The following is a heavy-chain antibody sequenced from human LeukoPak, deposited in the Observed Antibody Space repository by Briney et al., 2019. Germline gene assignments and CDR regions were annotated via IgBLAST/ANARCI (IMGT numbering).Heavy chain of an antibody. CDR1: GGSFSGYY. CDR2: INHSGST. J-gene: IGHJ4*02. V-gene: IGHV4-34*01. CDR3: ARRLVGGSRADY. Sequence: PSKTLSLTCAVYGGSFSGYYWSWIRQPPGKGLEWIGEINHSGSTNYNPSLKSRVTISVDTSKNQFSLKLSSVTAADTAVYYCARRLVGGSRADYWGQGTLVTVSS. D-gene: IGHD2-15*01.